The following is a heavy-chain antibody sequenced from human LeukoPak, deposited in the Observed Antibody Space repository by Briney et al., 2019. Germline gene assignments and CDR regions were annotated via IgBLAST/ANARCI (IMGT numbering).Heavy chain of an antibody. V-gene: IGHV3-11*01. CDR3: ARLGSSDWYVDY. CDR2: ISRGGSTR. CDR1: GFTFSDYY. Sequence: GGSLRLSCAASGFTFSDYYMTWIRQAPGKGLEWVSYISRGGSTRNYADSVTGRFTISRDNAKNSLYVQVDSLRAEDTAVYYCARLGSSDWYVDYWGQGTLVTVSS. J-gene: IGHJ4*02. D-gene: IGHD6-19*01.